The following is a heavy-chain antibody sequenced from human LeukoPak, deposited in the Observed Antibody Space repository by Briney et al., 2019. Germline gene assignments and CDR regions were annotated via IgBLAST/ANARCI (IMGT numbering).Heavy chain of an antibody. CDR2: ISGSGGST. V-gene: IGHV3-23*01. CDR3: AKSIFGSSWSSFDY. D-gene: IGHD6-13*01. Sequence: GGSLRLSCAASGFTFSSYWMSWVRQAPGKGLEWVSAISGSGGSTYYADSVKGRFTISRDNSKNTLYLQMNSLRAEDTAVYYCAKSIFGSSWSSFDYWGQGTLVTVSS. J-gene: IGHJ4*02. CDR1: GFTFSSYW.